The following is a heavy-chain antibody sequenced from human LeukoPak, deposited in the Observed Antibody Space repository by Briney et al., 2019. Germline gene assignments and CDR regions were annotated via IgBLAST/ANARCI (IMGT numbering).Heavy chain of an antibody. CDR1: GDSISAGDYY. CDR3: ARGIAATGTNWFDP. V-gene: IGHV4-30-4*01. D-gene: IGHD6-13*01. J-gene: IGHJ5*02. CDR2: ILYSGIT. Sequence: PSETLSLTCTVSGDSISAGDYYWSWIRQPPGKGLEWIGYILYSGITDYNPSLRSRVTISVDTSKNQFSLKLRSVTAADTAVYYCARGIAATGTNWFDPWGQGTLVTVSS.